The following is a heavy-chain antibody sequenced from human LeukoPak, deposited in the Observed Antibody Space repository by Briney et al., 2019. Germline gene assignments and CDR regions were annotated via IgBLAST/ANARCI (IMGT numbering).Heavy chain of an antibody. J-gene: IGHJ4*02. V-gene: IGHV4-61*02. CDR2: IHTSGST. CDR3: ARYGGYSYGYDY. CDR1: GGSISSGSYY. D-gene: IGHD5-18*01. Sequence: SQTLSLTCTVSGGSISSGSYYWSWIRQPAGKGLEWIGRIHTSGSTNYNPSLKSRVTISVDTSKNQFSLKLSSVTAADTAVYYCARYGGYSYGYDYWGQGTLVTVSS.